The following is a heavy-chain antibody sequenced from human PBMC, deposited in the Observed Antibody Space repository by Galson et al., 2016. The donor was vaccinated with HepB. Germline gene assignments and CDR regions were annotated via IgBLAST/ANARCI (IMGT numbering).Heavy chain of an antibody. CDR3: AGSGDYYYFYY. CDR1: GFTVSSNY. Sequence: SLRLSCAASGFTVSSNYMNWVRQAPGKGLEWVSIIYVGGSNYYADSVRGRFTISRDNSKNTLYLQMNSLRAEDTAVYYCAGSGDYYYFYYWGQGTLVTVSS. D-gene: IGHD7-27*01. CDR2: IYVGGSN. V-gene: IGHV3-53*01. J-gene: IGHJ4*02.